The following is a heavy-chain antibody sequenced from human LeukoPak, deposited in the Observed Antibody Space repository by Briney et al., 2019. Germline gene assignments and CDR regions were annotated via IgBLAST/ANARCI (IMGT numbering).Heavy chain of an antibody. CDR1: CGSMTSSSFD. V-gene: IGHV4-39*01. J-gene: IGHJ6*03. Sequence: SETLSLTCTVSCGSMTSSSFDWGWIRQPPGKGLEWIGSIYYSVSTYYNPSLKSRVTISVDTSKNQFSLKLSSVTAANTALYSVARHRGDWNDGLSYYMDVWGKGTTVTVSS. CDR2: IYYSVST. D-gene: IGHD1-1*01. CDR3: ARHRGDWNDGLSYYMDV.